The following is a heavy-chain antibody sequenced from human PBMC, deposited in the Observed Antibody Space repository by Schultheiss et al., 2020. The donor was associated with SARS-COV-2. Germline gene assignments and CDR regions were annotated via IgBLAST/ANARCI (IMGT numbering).Heavy chain of an antibody. CDR3: ARGATGVRNWFDP. CDR1: GGSISSGGYS. D-gene: IGHD3-10*01. Sequence: SETLSLTCAVSGGSISSGGYSWSWIRQPPGKGLEWIGYIYHSGSTYYNPSLKSRVTMSVDTSKNQFSLKLSFVTAADTAVYYCARGATGVRNWFDPWGQGTLVTVSS. CDR2: IYHSGST. J-gene: IGHJ5*02. V-gene: IGHV4-30-2*01.